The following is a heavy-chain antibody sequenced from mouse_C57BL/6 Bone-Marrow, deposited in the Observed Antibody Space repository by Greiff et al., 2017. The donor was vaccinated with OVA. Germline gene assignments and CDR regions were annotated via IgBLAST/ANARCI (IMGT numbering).Heavy chain of an antibody. J-gene: IGHJ2*01. CDR2: IYPGSGST. Sequence: QVQLQQPGAELVKPGASVKMSCKASGYTFTSYWITWVKQRPGQGLEWIGDIYPGSGSTNYNGKFKSKATLTVDTSSSTAYMQLSSLTSEDSAVYYCARRVITTVYFDYWGQGTTLTVSS. CDR3: ARRVITTVYFDY. D-gene: IGHD1-1*01. V-gene: IGHV1-55*01. CDR1: GYTFTSYW.